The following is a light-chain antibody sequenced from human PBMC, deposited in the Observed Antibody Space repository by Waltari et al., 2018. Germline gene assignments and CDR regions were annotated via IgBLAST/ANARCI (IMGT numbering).Light chain of an antibody. CDR2: TAS. CDR3: QQYDDFPST. CDR1: QNIITW. J-gene: IGKJ2*01. Sequence: DIQMTQSPSTLSVSVGDRVTITCRASQNIITWLAWYQQKPGKPPRLLVHTASTLETGVPSRFSGSGSGTTFTLTINSLQPDDFATYYCQQYDDFPSTFGQGTKLEI. V-gene: IGKV1-5*03.